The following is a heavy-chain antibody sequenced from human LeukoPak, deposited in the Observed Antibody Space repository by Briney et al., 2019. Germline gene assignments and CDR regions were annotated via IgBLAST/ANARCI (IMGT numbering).Heavy chain of an antibody. V-gene: IGHV3-30*04. CDR2: ISYEGVEE. D-gene: IGHD3-9*01. J-gene: IGHJ6*03. CDR3: AREGHYDILTGYSPLEYYFYYMDV. CDR1: GFTFSNYG. Sequence: GGSLRLSCEASGFTFSNYGIHWVRQTPGKGLEWVAAISYEGVEEHYADSVKGRFTISRDNSKTTLYLQMNSLRAEDTALYYCAREGHYDILTGYSPLEYYFYYMDVWGKGTAVRASS.